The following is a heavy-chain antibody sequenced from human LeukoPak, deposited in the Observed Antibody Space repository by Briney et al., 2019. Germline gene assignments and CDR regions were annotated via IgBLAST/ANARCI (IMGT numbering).Heavy chain of an antibody. D-gene: IGHD3-3*01. J-gene: IGHJ3*02. CDR3: ARGPLEWLLSGAFDI. CDR2: INPNSGGT. CDR1: GYTFTSYY. V-gene: IGHV1-2*02. Sequence: ASVKVSCKASGYTFTSYYMHWVRQAPGQGLEWMGWINPNSGGTNYAQKFQGRVTMTRDTSISTAYMELSRLRSDDTAVYYCARGPLEWLLSGAFDIWGQGTMVTVSS.